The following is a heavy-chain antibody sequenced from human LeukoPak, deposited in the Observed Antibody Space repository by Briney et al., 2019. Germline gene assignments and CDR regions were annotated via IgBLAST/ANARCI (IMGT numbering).Heavy chain of an antibody. D-gene: IGHD1-26*01. J-gene: IGHJ4*02. CDR1: GGSISSYY. Sequence: SETLSLTCTVSGGSISSYYWSWIRQPPGKGLEWIGYIYYSGSTNYNPSLKSRVTISVDTSKNQFSLKLSSVTAADTAVYYCARVGKGGSYFTTDYWGQGTLVTVSS. CDR2: IYYSGST. CDR3: ARVGKGGSYFTTDY. V-gene: IGHV4-59*01.